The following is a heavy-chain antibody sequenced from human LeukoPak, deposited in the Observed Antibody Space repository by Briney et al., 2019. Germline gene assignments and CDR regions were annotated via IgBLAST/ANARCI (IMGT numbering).Heavy chain of an antibody. CDR1: GYTFTSYG. J-gene: IGHJ4*02. V-gene: IGHV1-18*01. D-gene: IGHD5-18*01. CDR3: ARGPNINTALVIDY. Sequence: ASVKVSCKASGYTFTSYGISWVRQAPGQGLEWMGWISAYNGNTNYAQKLRGRVTMTTDTSTSTAYMELRSLRSDDTAVYYCARGPNINTALVIDYWGQGTLVTVSS. CDR2: ISAYNGNT.